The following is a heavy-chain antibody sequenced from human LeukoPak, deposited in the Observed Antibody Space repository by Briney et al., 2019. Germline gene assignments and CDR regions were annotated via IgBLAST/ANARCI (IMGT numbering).Heavy chain of an antibody. CDR2: IKHSGGT. V-gene: IGHV4-34*01. CDR3: ARGHKYDFWSGAFDY. CDR1: GGSFSGYY. D-gene: IGHD3-3*01. J-gene: IGHJ4*02. Sequence: SETLSLTCAVYGGSFSGYYWIWIREPPGKALEWIGEIKHSGGTNYNPSLKSRVTISVDTSKNQFSLKLSSVTAADTAVYYCARGHKYDFWSGAFDYWGQGTLVTVSS.